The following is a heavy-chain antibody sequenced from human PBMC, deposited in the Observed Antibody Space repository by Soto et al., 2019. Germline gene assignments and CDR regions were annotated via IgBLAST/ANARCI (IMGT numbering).Heavy chain of an antibody. CDR2: INHSGST. D-gene: IGHD6-19*01. CDR3: ARGSIAVHRYNWLDP. Sequence: SQTLSLTCAVYGGSFSGYYWRWIRQPPGKGLEWIGEINHSGSTNYNPSLKSRVTISVDTSKNQFSLKLSSVTAADTAVYYCARGSIAVHRYNWLDPWGQGTLVTVS. J-gene: IGHJ5*02. V-gene: IGHV4-34*01. CDR1: GGSFSGYY.